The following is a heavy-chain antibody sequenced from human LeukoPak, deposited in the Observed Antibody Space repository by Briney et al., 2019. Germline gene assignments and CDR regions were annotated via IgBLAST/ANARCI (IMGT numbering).Heavy chain of an antibody. D-gene: IGHD3-22*01. J-gene: IGHJ5*02. CDR3: ARAGSSGYVRNWFDP. CDR1: GFTFSSYA. Sequence: GGSLRLSCAASGFTFSSYAMSWVRQAPGKGLEWVSAISGSGGSTYYADSVKGRFTISRDNAKNSLYLQMNSLRAEDTAVYYCARAGSSGYVRNWFDPWGQGTLVTVSS. V-gene: IGHV3-23*01. CDR2: ISGSGGST.